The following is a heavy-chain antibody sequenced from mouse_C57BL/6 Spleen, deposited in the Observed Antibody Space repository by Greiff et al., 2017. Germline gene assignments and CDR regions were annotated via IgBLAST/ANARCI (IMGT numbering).Heavy chain of an antibody. CDR3: ARHDPSYFDD. CDR2: ISGGGGNT. V-gene: IGHV5-9*01. Sequence: EVKLMESGGGLVKPGGSLKLSCAASGFTFSSYTMSWVRQTPEKRLEWVATISGGGGNTYYPDSVKGRFTISRDNAKNTLYLQMSSLRSEDTALYYCARHDPSYFDDWGKGTTLTVSS. CDR1: GFTFSSYT. J-gene: IGHJ2*01.